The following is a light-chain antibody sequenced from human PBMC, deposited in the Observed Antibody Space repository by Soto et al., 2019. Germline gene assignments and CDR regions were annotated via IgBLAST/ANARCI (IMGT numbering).Light chain of an antibody. CDR1: SSTVGGFNV. Sequence: QSVLTQPASVSGSPGQSITISCTGTSSTVGGFNVVSWYQKHPGKAPKVIIYEGIKRPSGVSNRFSGYNSGSTASLTISGLQAEDKTDYNCCSYVGATYYVFGTGTKLTVL. V-gene: IGLV2-23*01. CDR3: CSYVGATYYV. J-gene: IGLJ1*01. CDR2: EGI.